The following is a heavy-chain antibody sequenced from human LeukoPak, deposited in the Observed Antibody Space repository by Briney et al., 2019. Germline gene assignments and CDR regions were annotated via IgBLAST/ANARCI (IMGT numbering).Heavy chain of an antibody. Sequence: WASVKVSCKVSGYTLTELSMHWVRQAPGKGLEWMGGFDPEDGETIYAQKFQGRVTMTEDTSTDTAYMELSSLRSEDTAMYYCATGRGSSWYFDYWGQGTLVTVSS. CDR2: FDPEDGET. J-gene: IGHJ4*02. CDR1: GYTLTELS. D-gene: IGHD6-13*01. CDR3: ATGRGSSWYFDY. V-gene: IGHV1-24*01.